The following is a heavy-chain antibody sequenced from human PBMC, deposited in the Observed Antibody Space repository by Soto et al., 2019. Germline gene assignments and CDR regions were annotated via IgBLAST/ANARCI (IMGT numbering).Heavy chain of an antibody. Sequence: QITLKESGPTLVKPTQTLTLTCTFSGFSLSTSGVGVGWIRQPPGKALEWLALIYWDDDKRYSPSLKSRLTTTKDTPKHHLVRTTTNMDLVDTSTYYWAHRSGYSYGSGGMDVWGQGTTVTVSS. J-gene: IGHJ6*02. CDR1: GFSLSTSGVG. CDR2: IYWDDDK. CDR3: AHRSGYSYGSGGMDV. D-gene: IGHD5-18*01. V-gene: IGHV2-5*02.